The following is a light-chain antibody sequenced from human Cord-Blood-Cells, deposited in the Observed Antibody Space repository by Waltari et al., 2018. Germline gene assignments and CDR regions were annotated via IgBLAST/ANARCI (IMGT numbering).Light chain of an antibody. Sequence: EIVLTQSPGTLSLSPGERATLPRRASQSVSSSYLAWYQQKPGQAPRLLIYGASSRATGIPDRFSGSGSGTDFTLTISRLEPEDFAVYYCQQYGSSPEWTFGQGTKVEIK. CDR2: GAS. J-gene: IGKJ1*01. V-gene: IGKV3-20*01. CDR1: QSVSSSY. CDR3: QQYGSSPEWT.